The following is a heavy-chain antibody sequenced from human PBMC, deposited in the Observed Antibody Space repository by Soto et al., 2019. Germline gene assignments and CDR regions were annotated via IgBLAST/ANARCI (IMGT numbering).Heavy chain of an antibody. V-gene: IGHV3-23*01. CDR1: RFTFSTYA. Sequence: EVQLLESGGGLVQPGGSLRLSCAASRFTFSTYAMSWGRQATGKGLEWVSDISGSGGNTYYTDSVKGRFTISSDNSKNTLYLQMTSLRAEDTAVYYCAKSAMVRGGGGFDPWGQGTLVTVSS. CDR3: AKSAMVRGGGGFDP. CDR2: ISGSGGNT. D-gene: IGHD3-10*01. J-gene: IGHJ5*02.